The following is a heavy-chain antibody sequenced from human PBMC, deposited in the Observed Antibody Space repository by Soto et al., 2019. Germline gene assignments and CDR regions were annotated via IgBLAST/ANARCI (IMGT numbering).Heavy chain of an antibody. CDR3: AKYCSSDVCFDY. Sequence: GGSLRLSCASSGFTFSSCSMIWVRQAPGKGLEWVSFISGSGDTKYCADSVKGRFTISRDNAKSSLDLQMGSLRDEDTAGYYWAKYCSSDVCFDYWGQGTLGTVSS. CDR2: ISGSGDTK. V-gene: IGHV3-48*02. CDR1: GFTFSSCS. J-gene: IGHJ4*02. D-gene: IGHD2-8*01.